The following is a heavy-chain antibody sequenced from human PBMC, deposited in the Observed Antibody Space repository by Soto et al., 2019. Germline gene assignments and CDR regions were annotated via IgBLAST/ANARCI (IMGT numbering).Heavy chain of an antibody. Sequence: SETLPLPWTVSDCSVSSSRCHWGWLRQPPGKGLEWIASIKYSGTTFYNPSLKSRVTLSVDTSKNQFALKLSSVTAAEAAVYYCARHGITGSYYDAFDIWGQGPMVTVS. J-gene: IGHJ3*02. CDR2: IKYSGTT. V-gene: IGHV4-39*01. CDR3: ARHGITGSYYDAFDI. CDR1: DCSVSSSRCH. D-gene: IGHD1-26*01.